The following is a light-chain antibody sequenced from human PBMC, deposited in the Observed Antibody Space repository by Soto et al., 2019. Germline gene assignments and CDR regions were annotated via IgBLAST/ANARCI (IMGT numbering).Light chain of an antibody. CDR2: DAS. CDR3: QQYDNLPTFT. J-gene: IGKJ3*01. V-gene: IGKV1-33*01. Sequence: DIQMTQSPSSLSASVGDRVTITCQASQDISNHLNWYQQKPGKAPKLLIYDASSLETGVPSSFSWSGSGTEVTFTITSRRPEDIETYYCQQYDNLPTFTFGPGTKVDIK. CDR1: QDISNH.